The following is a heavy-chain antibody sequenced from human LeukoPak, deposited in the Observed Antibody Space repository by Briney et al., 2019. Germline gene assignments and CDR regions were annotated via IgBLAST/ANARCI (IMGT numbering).Heavy chain of an antibody. Sequence: ASVKVSCKASGYTFTIYGISWVRQAPGQGLEWMGWISAYNGNTNYAQKLQGRVTMTTDTSTSTAYMELRSLRSDDTAVYYCARFEFPIVGDPFDYWGQGTLVTVSS. V-gene: IGHV1-18*01. D-gene: IGHD1-26*01. J-gene: IGHJ4*02. CDR2: ISAYNGNT. CDR1: GYTFTIYG. CDR3: ARFEFPIVGDPFDY.